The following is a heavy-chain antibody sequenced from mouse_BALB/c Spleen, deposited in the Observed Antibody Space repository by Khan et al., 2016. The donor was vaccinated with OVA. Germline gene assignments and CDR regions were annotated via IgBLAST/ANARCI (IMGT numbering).Heavy chain of an antibody. D-gene: IGHD1-1*01. CDR2: INSNGGST. CDR1: GFTFSSYG. J-gene: IGHJ4*01. V-gene: IGHV5-6-3*01. CDR3: ARDPYYYGSKYAMDY. Sequence: EVELVESGGGLVQPGGSLKLSCAASGFTFSSYGMSWVRQTPDKRLELVATINSNGGSTYYPDSVKGRFTISRDNAKNTLFLQMSSLKSEDTAMYDCARDPYYYGSKYAMDYWGQGTSVTVSS.